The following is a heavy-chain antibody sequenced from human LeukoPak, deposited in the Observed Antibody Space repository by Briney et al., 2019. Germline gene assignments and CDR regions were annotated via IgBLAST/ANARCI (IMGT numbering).Heavy chain of an antibody. V-gene: IGHV4-4*02. CDR1: GGSISSSYW. Sequence: SGTLSLTCAVSGGSISSSYWWSWVRQPPGKGLEWIGEVWHSGSTNYYPSLKSRVTISIEKSKNQFSLKLSSVTAADTAVYYCAGAYCGGDCYSGRAFDIWGQGTMVTVSS. J-gene: IGHJ3*02. CDR2: VWHSGST. CDR3: AGAYCGGDCYSGRAFDI. D-gene: IGHD2-21*02.